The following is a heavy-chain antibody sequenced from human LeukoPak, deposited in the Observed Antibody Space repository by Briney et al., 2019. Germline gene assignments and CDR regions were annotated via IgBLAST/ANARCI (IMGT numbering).Heavy chain of an antibody. D-gene: IGHD6-13*01. J-gene: IGHJ3*02. CDR1: GFIFNYYG. Sequence: GGSLRLSCAASGFIFNYYGMHWVRQAPGKGLEWVAFIRYDGSNKYYADFVKGRFTISRDNSDRTVYLQTNSLRTEDTAVYYCAKGLHSSSWNDPFDIWGQGTMVTVSS. V-gene: IGHV3-30*02. CDR3: AKGLHSSSWNDPFDI. CDR2: IRYDGSNK.